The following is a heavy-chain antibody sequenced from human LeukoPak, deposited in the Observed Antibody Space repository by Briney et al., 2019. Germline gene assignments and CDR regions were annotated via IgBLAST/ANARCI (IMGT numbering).Heavy chain of an antibody. D-gene: IGHD6-19*01. CDR3: ASQYSSGWGYFDY. CDR1: GGTFSSYA. J-gene: IGHJ4*02. V-gene: IGHV1-18*01. CDR2: ISAYNGNT. Sequence: ASVKVSCKASGGTFSSYAISWVRQAPGQGLEWMGWISAYNGNTNYAQKLQGRVTMTTDTSTSTAYMELRSLRSDDTAVYYCASQYSSGWGYFDYWGQGTLVTVSS.